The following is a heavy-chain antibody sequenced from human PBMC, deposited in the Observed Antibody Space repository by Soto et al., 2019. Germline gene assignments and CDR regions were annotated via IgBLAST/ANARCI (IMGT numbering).Heavy chain of an antibody. CDR2: ISYDGSNK. CDR3: ARDPPGVLWFGGIGAFDI. D-gene: IGHD3-10*01. J-gene: IGHJ3*02. CDR1: GFTFSSYA. Sequence: QVQLVESGGGVVQPGRSLRLSCAASGFTFSSYAMHWVRQAPGKGLEWVAVISYDGSNKYYADSVKGRFTISRDNSKNTLYLQMNSLRAEDTAVYYCARDPPGVLWFGGIGAFDIWGQGTMVTVSS. V-gene: IGHV3-30-3*01.